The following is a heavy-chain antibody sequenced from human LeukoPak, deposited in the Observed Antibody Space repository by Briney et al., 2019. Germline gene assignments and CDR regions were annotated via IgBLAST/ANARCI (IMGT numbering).Heavy chain of an antibody. CDR2: ISGSGGST. D-gene: IGHD2-2*02. CDR3: AKPIPSRRAFDI. J-gene: IGHJ3*02. CDR1: GFTFSSYA. Sequence: GGSLRLSCAASGFTFSSYAMSWVRQAPGKGLEWVSSISGSGGSTYYADSVKGRFTISRDNSKNTLYLQMNGLRAEDTAVYYCAKPIPSRRAFDIWGQGTMVTVSS. V-gene: IGHV3-23*01.